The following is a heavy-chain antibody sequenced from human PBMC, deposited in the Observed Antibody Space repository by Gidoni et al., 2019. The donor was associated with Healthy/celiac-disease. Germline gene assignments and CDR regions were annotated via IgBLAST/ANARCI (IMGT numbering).Heavy chain of an antibody. D-gene: IGHD3-22*01. CDR3: ARDGDSSGYYSNWFDP. CDR1: GGSISSYY. CDR2: IYTSGST. Sequence: QVQLQESGPGLVKPSETLSLTCTVSGGSISSYYWSWIRQPAGKGLEWIGRIYTSGSTNYHPSLKSRVTMSVDTSKNQFSLKLSSVTAADTAVYYCARDGDSSGYYSNWFDPWGQGTLVTVSS. J-gene: IGHJ5*02. V-gene: IGHV4-4*07.